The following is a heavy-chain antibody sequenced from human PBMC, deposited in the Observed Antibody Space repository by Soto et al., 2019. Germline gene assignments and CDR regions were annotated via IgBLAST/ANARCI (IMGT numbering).Heavy chain of an antibody. D-gene: IGHD3-22*01. V-gene: IGHV2-26*01. J-gene: IGHJ4*01. CDR1: GFSLRSIRVG. CDR2: IFSNDEK. CDR3: ALMRDSVGYLFATFDF. Sequence: QVTLKESGPELVKPTETLTLTCTVSGFSLRSIRVGVSWIRQPPGKALEWLAHIFSNDEKSFSTSLKSRLTISKDTAKSQVVLSMTNIEPVDTATYYCALMRDSVGYLFATFDFWGHGILVTVSS.